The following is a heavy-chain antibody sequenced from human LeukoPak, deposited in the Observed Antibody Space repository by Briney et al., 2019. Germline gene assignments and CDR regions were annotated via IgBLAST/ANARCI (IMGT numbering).Heavy chain of an antibody. V-gene: IGHV4-30-4*08. CDR3: ARGNDYGDYDYDY. CDR2: IYYSGST. CDR1: GGSISSGDYY. D-gene: IGHD4-17*01. Sequence: SETLSLTCTVSGGSISSGDYYWRWIRQPPGKGLEWIGYIYYSGSTYYNPSLKSRVTISVDTSKNQFSLKLSSVTAADTAVYYCARGNDYGDYDYDYWGQGTLVTVSS. J-gene: IGHJ4*02.